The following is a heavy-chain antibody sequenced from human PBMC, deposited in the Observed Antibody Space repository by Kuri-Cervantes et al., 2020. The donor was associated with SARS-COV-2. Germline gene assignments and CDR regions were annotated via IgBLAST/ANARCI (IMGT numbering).Heavy chain of an antibody. CDR1: GFTFSSYG. CDR3: VRDGDHWNFDY. J-gene: IGHJ4*02. V-gene: IGHV3-74*01. D-gene: IGHD1-1*01. CDR2: INPDGSYT. Sequence: GGSLRLSCAASGFTFSSYGIHWVRQAPGKGLVWVSRINPDGSYTNNADSVKGRFTLSRDNAKNMLFLQMNSLRAEDTAVYYCVRDGDHWNFDYWGQGTRVTVSS.